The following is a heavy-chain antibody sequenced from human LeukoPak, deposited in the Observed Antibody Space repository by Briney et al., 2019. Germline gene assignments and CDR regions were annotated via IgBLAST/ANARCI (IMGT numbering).Heavy chain of an antibody. Sequence: ASVKVSCKASGYTFTSYGISWVRQAPGQGLEWMGWISAYNGHTNYAQKLQGRVTMTTDTSTSTAYMELRSLRSDDTAVYYCAREIGIAVAGTSDYWGQGTLVTVSS. J-gene: IGHJ4*02. CDR2: ISAYNGHT. V-gene: IGHV1-18*01. CDR1: GYTFTSYG. CDR3: AREIGIAVAGTSDY. D-gene: IGHD6-19*01.